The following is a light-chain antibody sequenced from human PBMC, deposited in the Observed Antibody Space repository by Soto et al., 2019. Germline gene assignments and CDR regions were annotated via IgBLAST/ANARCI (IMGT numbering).Light chain of an antibody. Sequence: EIVMTQSPATLSVSPGERATLSCRAGQSISNNLAWYQQKPGQAPRLLIYGASTSATGIPARFTGSGSGTEFTLTISSLQSEDFAVYYCQQYSNWPRTFGQGTKVEIK. CDR1: QSISNN. CDR2: GAS. CDR3: QQYSNWPRT. V-gene: IGKV3-15*01. J-gene: IGKJ1*01.